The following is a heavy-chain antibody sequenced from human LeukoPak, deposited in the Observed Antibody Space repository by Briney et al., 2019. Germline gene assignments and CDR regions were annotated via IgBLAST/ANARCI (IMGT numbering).Heavy chain of an antibody. CDR1: GDFITNRY. D-gene: IGHD3-3*01. CDR2: ISTRGST. V-gene: IGHV4-4*07. J-gene: IGHJ3*02. Sequence: KTSETLSLTCSVSGDFITNRYWSWVRQSAGKGLEWIGRISTRGSTNYNPSLKSRVTISVDTSKNQFSLKLSSVTAADTAVYYCARASLRRITIFGVVIRSLAFDIWGQGTMVTVSS. CDR3: ARASLRRITIFGVVIRSLAFDI.